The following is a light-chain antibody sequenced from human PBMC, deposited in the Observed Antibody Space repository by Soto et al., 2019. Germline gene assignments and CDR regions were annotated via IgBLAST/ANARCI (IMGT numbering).Light chain of an antibody. V-gene: IGLV1-47*01. J-gene: IGLJ3*02. CDR1: NSNIGNNY. CDR3: AAWDDSLSGPV. CDR2: RDD. Sequence: QSVLTQPPSASASPGQRVTISCSGTNSNIGNNYVYWYRQLPGTAPKLLIFRDDQRPSGVPDRFSGSKSGTSASLAISGLRSKDEADYYCAAWDDSLSGPVFGGGTKLTVL.